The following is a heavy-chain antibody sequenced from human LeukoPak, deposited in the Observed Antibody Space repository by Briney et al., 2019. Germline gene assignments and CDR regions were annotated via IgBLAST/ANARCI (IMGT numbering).Heavy chain of an antibody. CDR3: ARDNRRYCSSTSCYLYY. Sequence: ASVKVSCKASGYTFTSYGVSWVRPAAGQELEGMGWLSDYNGNTNYAQKLQCRGTMTTDTSKSTAYMELRSLRSDDTAVYYCARDNRRYCSSTSCYLYYWGQGTLVTVSS. D-gene: IGHD2-2*01. CDR1: GYTFTSYG. V-gene: IGHV1-18*01. J-gene: IGHJ4*02. CDR2: LSDYNGNT.